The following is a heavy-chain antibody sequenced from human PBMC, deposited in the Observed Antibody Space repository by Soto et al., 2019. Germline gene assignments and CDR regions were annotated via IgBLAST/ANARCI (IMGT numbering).Heavy chain of an antibody. J-gene: IGHJ6*01. D-gene: IGHD3-22*01. Sequence: EVQLVESGGGLVQPGRSLRLSCAASGFTFDDYAMHWVRQRPGRGLEWVSGITWNSDEIGYPDSVKGRFSISRDNAKKYLYLQMNSLSPDDTALYYCAASRGFDSSGYSGYYYGMDVLGQGTTVTVSS. CDR1: GFTFDDYA. V-gene: IGHV3-9*01. CDR3: AASRGFDSSGYSGYYYGMDV. CDR2: ITWNSDEI.